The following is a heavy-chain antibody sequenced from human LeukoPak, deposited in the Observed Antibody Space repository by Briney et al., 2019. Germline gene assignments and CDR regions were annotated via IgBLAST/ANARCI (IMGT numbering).Heavy chain of an antibody. V-gene: IGHV3-33*06. CDR1: GFTFSSYG. Sequence: GGSLRLSCAASGFTFSSYGMHWVRQAPGKGLEWVAVIWYDGSIKYYADSVKGRFTISRDNSKNTLYLQMNSLRAEDTAVYYCAKDFEAYCGGDCYSKPNWFDPWGQGTLVTVSS. D-gene: IGHD2-21*02. CDR3: AKDFEAYCGGDCYSKPNWFDP. J-gene: IGHJ5*02. CDR2: IWYDGSIK.